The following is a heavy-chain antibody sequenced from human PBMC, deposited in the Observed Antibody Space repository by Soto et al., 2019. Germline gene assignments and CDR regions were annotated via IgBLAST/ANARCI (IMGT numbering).Heavy chain of an antibody. D-gene: IGHD3-10*01. CDR3: ARDVLILWFGESYGMDV. J-gene: IGHJ6*02. CDR1: GLTVSSNY. V-gene: IGHV3-21*01. CDR2: ISSSSSYI. Sequence: PGGSLRLSCAASGLTVSSNYMSWVRQAPGKGLEWASSISSSSSYIYYADSVKGRFTISRDNAKNSLYLQMNSLRAEDTAVYYCARDVLILWFGESYGMDVWGQGTTVTVSS.